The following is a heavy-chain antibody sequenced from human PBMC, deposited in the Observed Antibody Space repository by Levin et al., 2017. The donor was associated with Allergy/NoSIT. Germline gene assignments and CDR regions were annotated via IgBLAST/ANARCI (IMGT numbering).Heavy chain of an antibody. J-gene: IGHJ4*02. D-gene: IGHD3-16*02. Sequence: GGSLRLSCTGSGFTFGDYAMSWVRQAPGKGLEWVGFIRNKAHGGTTEYAASVKGRPTISRHDSKSIAYLQMNSLKTEDTAVYFCARGGPPNYDYNWGSYRDGYFDYWGQGTLVTVSS. V-gene: IGHV3-49*04. CDR3: ARGGPPNYDYNWGSYRDGYFDY. CDR1: GFTFGDYA. CDR2: IRNKAHGGTT.